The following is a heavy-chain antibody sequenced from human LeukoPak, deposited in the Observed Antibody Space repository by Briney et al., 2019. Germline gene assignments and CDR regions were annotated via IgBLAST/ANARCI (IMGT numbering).Heavy chain of an antibody. J-gene: IGHJ3*02. CDR2: IYYSGST. CDR1: GGSISSGGYY. Sequence: SETLSLTCTVSGGSISSGGYYWSWIRPHPGKGLEWIGYIYYSGSTYYNPSLKSRVTISVDTSKNQFSLKLSSVTAADTAVYYCAREMIEGAFDIWGQGTMVTVSS. D-gene: IGHD3-22*01. V-gene: IGHV4-31*03. CDR3: AREMIEGAFDI.